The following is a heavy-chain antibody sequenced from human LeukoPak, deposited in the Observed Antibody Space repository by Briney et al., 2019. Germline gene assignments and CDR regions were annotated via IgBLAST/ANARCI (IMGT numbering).Heavy chain of an antibody. D-gene: IGHD2-15*01. CDR3: ARANGPPID. Sequence: GGSLRPSCAASGFSFRSYWMHWVRQAPGKGLVWVSDIDSDGTTTRYADSVKGRFTISRDNANNKLYLQMNSLRAEDTAVYYCARANGPPIDWGQGTLVTVSS. CDR1: GFSFRSYW. V-gene: IGHV3-74*01. CDR2: IDSDGTTT. J-gene: IGHJ4*02.